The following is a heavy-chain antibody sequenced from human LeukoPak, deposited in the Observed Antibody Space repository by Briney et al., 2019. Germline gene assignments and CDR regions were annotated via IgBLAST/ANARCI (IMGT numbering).Heavy chain of an antibody. V-gene: IGHV3-23*01. J-gene: IGHJ4*02. D-gene: IGHD4/OR15-4a*01. CDR1: GFSFSSSN. CDR2: ISSSGGRT. CDR3: AKDLRNGENYGFLDY. Sequence: GGSLRLSCAASGFSFSSSNMNWVRQTPDKGLEWVASISSSGGRTYYADSAKGRFTVSRDNSKNTLYLQMDSLRVEDTAIYYCAKDLRNGENYGFLDYWGQGTLVTASS.